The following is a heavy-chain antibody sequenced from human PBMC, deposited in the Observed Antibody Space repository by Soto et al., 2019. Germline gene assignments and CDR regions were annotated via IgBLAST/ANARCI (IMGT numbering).Heavy chain of an antibody. V-gene: IGHV1-2*04. CDR2: INPNSGGT. CDR1: GYTFTGYY. CDR3: ARDQVGNYSGMDV. J-gene: IGHJ6*02. Sequence: ASVKVSCKASGYTFTGYYMHWVRQAPGQGLEWMGWINPNSGGTNYAQKFQGWVTMTRDTSISTAYMELSRLRSDDTAVYYCARDQVGNYSGMDVWGQGTRSPSP.